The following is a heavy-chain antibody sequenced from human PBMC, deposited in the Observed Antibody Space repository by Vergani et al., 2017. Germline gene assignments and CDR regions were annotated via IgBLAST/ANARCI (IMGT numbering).Heavy chain of an antibody. CDR2: INDIGTT. Sequence: QVQLQQWGAGLLKPSETLSLTCGVPGGSFSVYYWSWNRQSPGKGLEWIGAINDIGTTNYNPSLRSRVTISVDTSKTQFSLRLNSVTAADTAVYFCARFRGPDIVGTAFDHWAQGTLVTVSS. CDR3: ARFRGPDIVGTAFDH. J-gene: IGHJ4*02. D-gene: IGHD5-12*01. V-gene: IGHV4-34*01. CDR1: GGSFSVYY.